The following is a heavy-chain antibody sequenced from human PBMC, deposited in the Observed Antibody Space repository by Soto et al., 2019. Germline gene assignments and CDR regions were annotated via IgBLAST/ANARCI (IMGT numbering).Heavy chain of an antibody. Sequence: EVQLLESGGGLVQPGGSLRLSRAASGFTFSSYAMSWVRQAPGKGLEWVSAISGSGGSTYYADSVKGRFTISRDNSKNTLYLQMNSLRAEATAVYYCAKEVGSGNWFDPWGQGTLVTVSS. CDR3: AKEVGSGNWFDP. V-gene: IGHV3-23*01. CDR2: ISGSGGST. CDR1: GFTFSSYA. J-gene: IGHJ5*02. D-gene: IGHD3-10*01.